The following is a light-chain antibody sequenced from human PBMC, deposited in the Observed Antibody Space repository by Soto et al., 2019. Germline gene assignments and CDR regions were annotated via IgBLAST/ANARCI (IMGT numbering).Light chain of an antibody. CDR3: SSHTTSNTQV. J-gene: IGLJ3*02. Sequence: QSVLTQPASVSGSPGQSITISCTGTSSDIGGYNYVSWYQQHPGNPPKLMIYEVSNRPSGVSNRCSGSKSGNTASLTISGLQAEDEADYYCSSHTTSNTQVFGGGTKLTVL. V-gene: IGLV2-14*01. CDR1: SSDIGGYNY. CDR2: EVS.